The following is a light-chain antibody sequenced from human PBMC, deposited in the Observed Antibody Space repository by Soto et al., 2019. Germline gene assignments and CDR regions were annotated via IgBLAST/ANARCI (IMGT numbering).Light chain of an antibody. Sequence: DIQTTQSPSTLSASVGDRVTMTCRASQSIGSWLAWYQHKPGRAPKXXIFDGARLESGVPSRFSGSGSGTEFTFTISSLQNEDFATYDCQQYNKFSPTFGQGTKVDIK. CDR2: DGA. V-gene: IGKV1-5*01. CDR1: QSIGSW. CDR3: QQYNKFSPT. J-gene: IGKJ1*01.